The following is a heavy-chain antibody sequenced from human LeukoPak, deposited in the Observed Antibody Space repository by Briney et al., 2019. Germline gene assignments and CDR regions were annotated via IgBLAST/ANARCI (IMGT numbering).Heavy chain of an antibody. Sequence: GGSLRLSCAASGFTFDDYGMSRVRQAPGKGLEWIAGINWNGGSTGYADSVKGRFTIARDNAKNSLYLQMNSLRAEDTALYYCARVGTYYDILAGYCSTYFDYWGQGTLVTVSS. V-gene: IGHV3-20*04. CDR2: INWNGGST. CDR3: ARVGTYYDILAGYCSTYFDY. CDR1: GFTFDDYG. D-gene: IGHD3-9*01. J-gene: IGHJ4*02.